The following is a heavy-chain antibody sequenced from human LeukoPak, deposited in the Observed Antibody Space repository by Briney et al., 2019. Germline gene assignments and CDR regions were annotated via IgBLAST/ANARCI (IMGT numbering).Heavy chain of an antibody. CDR2: VSHSGIT. D-gene: IGHD3-10*01. CDR3: ARLVIP. Sequence: MASETLSLTCTVSGFSISSDYYWGWIRQPPGKGLEWLGSVSHSGITYYNSSLNSRVTISVDTSKNHFSLTVNSVTAADTAVYYCARLVIPWGQGILVTVSS. V-gene: IGHV4-38-2*02. J-gene: IGHJ5*02. CDR1: GFSISSDYY.